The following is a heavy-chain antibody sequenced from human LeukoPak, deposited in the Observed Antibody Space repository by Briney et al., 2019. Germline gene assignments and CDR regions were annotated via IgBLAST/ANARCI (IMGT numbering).Heavy chain of an antibody. Sequence: SQTLSLTCTVSGGSISSGGYYWSWIRQHPGKGLEWIGYIYYSGSTYYNPSLKSRVTISVDTSKNQFSLKLSSVTAADTAVYYCARVLGTHYYYYAMDVWGKGTTVTVSS. CDR3: ARVLGTHYYYYAMDV. CDR1: GGSISSGGYY. V-gene: IGHV4-31*03. CDR2: IYYSGST. J-gene: IGHJ6*04. D-gene: IGHD4-23*01.